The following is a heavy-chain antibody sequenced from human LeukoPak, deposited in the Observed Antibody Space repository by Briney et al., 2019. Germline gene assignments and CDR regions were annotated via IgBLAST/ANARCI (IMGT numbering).Heavy chain of an antibody. Sequence: GGSLRLSCAASGLTFSSYWMSWVRQAPGKGLEWVAIIKQDGSENYCVGSVKGRFTISRDNTKKSLYLQMNSLRAEDTAVYYCAKVRQQLVRLDGMDVWGQGTTVTVSS. J-gene: IGHJ6*02. CDR3: AKVRQQLVRLDGMDV. D-gene: IGHD6-6*01. CDR2: IKQDGSEN. V-gene: IGHV3-7*03. CDR1: GLTFSSYW.